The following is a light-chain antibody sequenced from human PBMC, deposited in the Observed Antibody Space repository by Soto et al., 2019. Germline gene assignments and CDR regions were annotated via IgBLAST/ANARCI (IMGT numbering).Light chain of an antibody. Sequence: QSALTQPRSVSGSPGQSVTISCTGTSSDVGGYNYVSWYQHHPGKAPKLMIYDVTKRPSGVPDRFSGSKSGNTASLTISGLQAEEEADYYCCSYSGICHILFGGGTKLTVL. CDR2: DVT. J-gene: IGLJ2*01. V-gene: IGLV2-11*01. CDR3: CSYSGICHIL. CDR1: SSDVGGYNY.